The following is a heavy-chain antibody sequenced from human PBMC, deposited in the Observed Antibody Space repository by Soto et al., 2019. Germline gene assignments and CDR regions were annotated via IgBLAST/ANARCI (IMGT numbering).Heavy chain of an antibody. Sequence: QVQLVESGGGLVKPGGSLRLSCAASGFTFSDYYMSWIRQAPGKGLEWVSYISSSGSTIYYADSVKGRFTISRDNAKNSLYLQMNSLRAEDTAVYYCARDGGYCSGGSCYSGGRYYYYGMDVWGQGTTVTVSS. CDR3: ARDGGYCSGGSCYSGGRYYYYGMDV. CDR2: ISSSGSTI. CDR1: GFTFSDYY. J-gene: IGHJ6*02. V-gene: IGHV3-11*04. D-gene: IGHD2-15*01.